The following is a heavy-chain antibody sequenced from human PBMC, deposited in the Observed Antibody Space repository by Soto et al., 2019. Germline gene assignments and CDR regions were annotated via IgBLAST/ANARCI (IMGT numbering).Heavy chain of an antibody. CDR3: ARATFLGYCSSTSCYEKRYYYYMDV. V-gene: IGHV4-34*01. CDR2: INHSGST. CDR1: GGSFRGYY. J-gene: IGHJ6*03. Sequence: QSQTLSLPCAVYGGSFRGYYWSWIRQPPGKGLEWIGEINHSGSTNYNPSLKSRVTISVDTSKNQFSLKLSSVTAADTAVYYCARATFLGYCSSTSCYEKRYYYYMDVWGKGTTVTVSS. D-gene: IGHD2-2*01.